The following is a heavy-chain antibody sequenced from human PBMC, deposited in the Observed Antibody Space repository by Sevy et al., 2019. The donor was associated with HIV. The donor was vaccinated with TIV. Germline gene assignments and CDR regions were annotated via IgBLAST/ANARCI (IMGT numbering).Heavy chain of an antibody. V-gene: IGHV3-23*01. CDR3: AKGNYETGTQYFDY. D-gene: IGHD3-22*01. J-gene: IGHJ4*02. CDR1: GSTFNNYG. Sequence: GGSLRLSCAASGSTFNNYGMFWVRQAPEEGLEWVSGITGGGGSTYYAASVKGRFTVSRDSPRNTLYLQMNSLRVEDTAVYYCAKGNYETGTQYFDYWGQGILVTVSS. CDR2: ITGGGGST.